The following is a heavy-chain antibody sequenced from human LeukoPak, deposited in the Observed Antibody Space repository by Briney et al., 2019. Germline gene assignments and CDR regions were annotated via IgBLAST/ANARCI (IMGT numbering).Heavy chain of an antibody. CDR3: AKRDGYNYDY. J-gene: IGHJ4*02. Sequence: PGGSLRLSCAASGFTFSNYGMHWVRQAPGKGLEWVAVISYDGSKKYYADSVKGRFTISRDNSKNTLYLQMNSLRAEDTAVYYCAKRDGYNYDYWGQGTLVTVSS. D-gene: IGHD5-24*01. V-gene: IGHV3-30*18. CDR2: ISYDGSKK. CDR1: GFTFSNYG.